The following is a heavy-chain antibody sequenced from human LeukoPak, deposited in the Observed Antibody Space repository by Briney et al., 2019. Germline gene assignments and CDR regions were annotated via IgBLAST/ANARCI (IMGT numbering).Heavy chain of an antibody. CDR1: GYSISSGYY. Sequence: SETLSLTCTVSGYSISSGYYWSWIRQPPGKGLEWIGSIDHSGSTYYHPSLKSRVTISVDTSKNQFSLKVSSVTAADTAVYYCARAFYSSSWNHKEDFFDFWGQGTLVTVSS. J-gene: IGHJ4*02. CDR2: IDHSGST. CDR3: ARAFYSSSWNHKEDFFDF. D-gene: IGHD6-13*01. V-gene: IGHV4-38-2*02.